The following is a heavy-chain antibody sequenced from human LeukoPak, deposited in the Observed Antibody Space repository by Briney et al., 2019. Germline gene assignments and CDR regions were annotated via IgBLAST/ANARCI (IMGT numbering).Heavy chain of an antibody. Sequence: SGPALVKPTQTLTLTCTFAGVSLSTSWVCLSWFRQPPGQALVRISRIDWDDGKHYRTPLKTRLIISQDHAKIHVVVTLTNMHPVDTASYCCARIRSGRWYADQWGQGTLVSVPS. J-gene: IGHJ4*02. CDR3: ARIRSGRWYADQ. CDR2: IDWDDGK. D-gene: IGHD6-19*01. V-gene: IGHV2-70*10. CDR1: GVSLSTSWVC.